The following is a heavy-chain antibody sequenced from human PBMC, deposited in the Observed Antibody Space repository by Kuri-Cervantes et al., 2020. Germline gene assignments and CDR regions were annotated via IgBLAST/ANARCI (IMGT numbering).Heavy chain of an antibody. J-gene: IGHJ3*02. CDR3: ARYNTDRSGAFDI. D-gene: IGHD3-10*01. CDR1: GFTFSTHG. CDR2: ISYDGSNE. V-gene: IGHV3-30*03. Sequence: GGSLRLSCAASGFTFSTHGMHWVRQAPGKGLEWVAVISYDGSNEYYADSVKGRFTISRDNSKNTLSLQMNSLRGEDTAVYYCARYNTDRSGAFDIWGQGTMVTVSS.